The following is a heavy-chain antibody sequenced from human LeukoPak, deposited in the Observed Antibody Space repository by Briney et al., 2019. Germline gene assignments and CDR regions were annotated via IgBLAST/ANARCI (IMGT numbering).Heavy chain of an antibody. Sequence: GGSLRLSCAASGFTFSDYYMSWTRQAPGKGLEWVSYISSSSSYTNYADSVKGRFTISRDNAKNSLYLQMNSLRAEDTAVYYCARSAQGGVTYFDYWGQGTLVTVSS. CDR1: GFTFSDYY. D-gene: IGHD3-16*01. J-gene: IGHJ4*02. CDR2: ISSSSSYT. CDR3: ARSAQGGVTYFDY. V-gene: IGHV3-11*06.